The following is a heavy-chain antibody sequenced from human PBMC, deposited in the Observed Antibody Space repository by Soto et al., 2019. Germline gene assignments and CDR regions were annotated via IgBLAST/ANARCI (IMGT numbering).Heavy chain of an antibody. CDR2: IYYSGST. V-gene: IGHV4-59*01. CDR3: AREGQWLVRRACDI. J-gene: IGHJ3*02. D-gene: IGHD6-19*01. Sequence: SETLSLTCTVSGGSISSYYWSWIRQPPGKGLEWIGYIYYSGSTNYNPSLKSRVTISVDTSKNQFSLKLSSVTAADTAVYYCAREGQWLVRRACDIWGQGTMVT. CDR1: GGSISSYY.